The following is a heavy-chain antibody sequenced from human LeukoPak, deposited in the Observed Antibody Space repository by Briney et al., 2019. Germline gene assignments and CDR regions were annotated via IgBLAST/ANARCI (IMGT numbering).Heavy chain of an antibody. CDR3: ARRPIVGAITHAFDI. D-gene: IGHD1-26*01. CDR2: IYYSGST. J-gene: IGHJ3*02. CDR1: GGSISSYY. V-gene: IGHV4-59*01. Sequence: SETLSLTCTVSGGSISSYYWSWIRQPPGKGLEWIGYIYYSGSTNYNPSLKSRVTISVDTSKNQFSLKLSSVTAADTAVYYCARRPIVGAITHAFDIWGQGTMVTVSS.